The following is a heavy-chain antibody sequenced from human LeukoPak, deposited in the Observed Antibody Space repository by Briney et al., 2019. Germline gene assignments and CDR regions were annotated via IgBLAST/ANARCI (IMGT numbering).Heavy chain of an antibody. J-gene: IGHJ4*02. Sequence: PGGSLRLSCAASGFTFNSYAMHWVRQAPGKGLEWVALISYGGSNKYYADSVKGRFTIYRDNSKNTLYLRMNSLRAEDTAVYYCAKDRDSSGWYGFDYWGQGTLVTVSS. CDR3: AKDRDSSGWYGFDY. CDR2: ISYGGSNK. CDR1: GFTFNSYA. D-gene: IGHD6-19*01. V-gene: IGHV3-30*18.